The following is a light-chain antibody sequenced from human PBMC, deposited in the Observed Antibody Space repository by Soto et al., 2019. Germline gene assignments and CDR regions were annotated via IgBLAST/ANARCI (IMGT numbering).Light chain of an antibody. Sequence: MTQSPDTLSVSPGDRVTLSCRASHSVGTNLAWYQQKPGQAPRLLIYGASARATDVPVRFSGSGSGTEFTLTISSLQSEDFAVYYCQHYNNWPPYTFGQGTKLEIK. CDR2: GAS. J-gene: IGKJ2*01. V-gene: IGKV3-15*01. CDR1: HSVGTN. CDR3: QHYNNWPPYT.